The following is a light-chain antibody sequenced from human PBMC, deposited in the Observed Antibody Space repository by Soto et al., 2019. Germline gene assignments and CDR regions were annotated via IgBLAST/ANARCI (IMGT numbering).Light chain of an antibody. CDR3: QTWGSGIWV. V-gene: IGLV4-69*01. Sequence: QPVLTQSPSASASLGASVKLTCTLSSGHRIYDIAWHQQQPDKGPRFLMKLSYDGSHTKGDGIPDRFSGSSSGAERSLTISSLQSEDEADYFCQTWGSGIWVFGGGTKVTVL. CDR1: SGHRIYD. CDR2: LSYDGSH. J-gene: IGLJ3*02.